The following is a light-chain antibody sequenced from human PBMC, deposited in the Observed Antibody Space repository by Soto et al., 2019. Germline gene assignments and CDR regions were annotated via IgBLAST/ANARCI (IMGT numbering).Light chain of an antibody. CDR1: QSVSNS. J-gene: IGKJ4*01. V-gene: IGKV3-11*01. Sequence: EIGLTQSPATLSLSPGERATLSCRASQSVSNSLAWYQQKPGQAPRLLIYDASNRATGIPARVSGSGSGTDFSLTISSLDPEDFAVYYCQQCSSWPLTFGGGTKVEIK. CDR2: DAS. CDR3: QQCSSWPLT.